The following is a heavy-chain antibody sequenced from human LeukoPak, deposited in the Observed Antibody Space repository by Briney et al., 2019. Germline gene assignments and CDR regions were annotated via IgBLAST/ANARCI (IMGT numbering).Heavy chain of an antibody. CDR3: ARDRYCSSTSLLFGPPMCDYGMDV. CDR2: ISYDRTDK. V-gene: IGHV3-30*03. D-gene: IGHD2-2*01. CDR1: GFTFSSYG. Sequence: GGSLRLSCAASGFTFSSYGMHWVRQAPGKGLEWVAVISYDRTDKSYADSVKGRFTISRDNSKNTLYLQMNSLRAEDTAVYYCARDRYCSSTSLLFGPPMCDYGMDVWGQGTTVTVSS. J-gene: IGHJ6*02.